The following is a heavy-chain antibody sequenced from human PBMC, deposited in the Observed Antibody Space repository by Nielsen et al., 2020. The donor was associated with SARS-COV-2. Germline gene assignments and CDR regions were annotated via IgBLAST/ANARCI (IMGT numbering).Heavy chain of an antibody. CDR1: GFTFSSYA. CDR2: ISGSGGST. J-gene: IGHJ6*02. Sequence: GESMTLSCAASGFTFSSYAMRWVRLPPGKGLEWVSAISGSGGSTYYADSVKGRFTISRDTAKTSVYLQMNSLRAEDTAVYYCAKDLAITIFGVGTPLPYVGMDVWGQGTTVTVSS. D-gene: IGHD3-3*01. V-gene: IGHV3-23*01. CDR3: AKDLAITIFGVGTPLPYVGMDV.